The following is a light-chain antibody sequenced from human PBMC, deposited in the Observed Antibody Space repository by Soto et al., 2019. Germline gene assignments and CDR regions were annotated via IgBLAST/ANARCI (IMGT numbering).Light chain of an antibody. Sequence: EIVLTQSPATLSLSPGERATLSCRASQSVSSYLVWYQQKPGQAPRLLIYDASNRATGITARFSGSGSGTDFTLTISSLEPKDFAVYYCQQRSNWPSTFGGVTKVEIK. J-gene: IGKJ4*01. CDR3: QQRSNWPST. V-gene: IGKV3-11*01. CDR2: DAS. CDR1: QSVSSY.